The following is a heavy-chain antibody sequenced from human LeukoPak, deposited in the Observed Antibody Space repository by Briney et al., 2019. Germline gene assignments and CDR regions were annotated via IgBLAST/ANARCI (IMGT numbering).Heavy chain of an antibody. J-gene: IGHJ5*02. V-gene: IGHV4-61*01. CDR3: ARTPTYCGGDCYYFDP. CDR2: LSYSGST. D-gene: IGHD2-21*02. Sequence: PSETLSLTCTVSGGSVSSSSYYWSWIRQPPGKGLEWIGYLSYSGSTNYNPSLKSRVSISVDRSKNQFSLKLSSVTAADPAMYFCARTPTYCGGDCYYFDPWGQGTLVTVSS. CDR1: GGSVSSSSYY.